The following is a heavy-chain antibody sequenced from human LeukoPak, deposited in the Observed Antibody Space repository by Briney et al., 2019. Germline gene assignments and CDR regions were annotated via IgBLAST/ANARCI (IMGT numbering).Heavy chain of an antibody. D-gene: IGHD6-19*01. CDR3: AVAQQWLANYYYYGMDV. CDR2: IIPIFGTA. CDR1: GGTFSSYA. Sequence: GASVKVSCKASGGTFSSYATSWVRQAPGQGLEWMGGIIPIFGTANYAQKFQGRVTITADESTSTAYMELSSLRSEDTAVYYCAVAQQWLANYYYYGMDVWGQGTTVTVSS. V-gene: IGHV1-69*13. J-gene: IGHJ6*02.